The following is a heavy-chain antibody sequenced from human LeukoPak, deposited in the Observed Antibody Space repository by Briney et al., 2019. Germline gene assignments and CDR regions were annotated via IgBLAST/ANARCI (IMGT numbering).Heavy chain of an antibody. Sequence: ASVKVSCKASGYTFTSYYMHWVRQAPGQGLEWMGIINPSGGSTSYARKFQGRVTMTRDTSTSTVYMELSSLRSEDTAVYYCARADNYYDSSGYIDYWGQGTLVTVSS. CDR3: ARADNYYDSSGYIDY. V-gene: IGHV1-46*01. J-gene: IGHJ4*02. CDR2: INPSGGST. CDR1: GYTFTSYY. D-gene: IGHD3-22*01.